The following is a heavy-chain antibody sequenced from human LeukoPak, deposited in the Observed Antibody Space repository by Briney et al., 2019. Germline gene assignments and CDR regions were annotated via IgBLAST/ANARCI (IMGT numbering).Heavy chain of an antibody. CDR3: ARKSSSSGGLDHYYYYMDV. Sequence: PSETLSLTCTVSGGSISSGDYYWSWIRQPPGKGLEWIGYIYYCGSTYYNPSLKSRVTISVDTSKNQFSLKLSSVTAADTAVYYCARKSSSSGGLDHYYYYMDVWGKGTTVTVSS. D-gene: IGHD6-6*01. CDR2: IYYCGST. V-gene: IGHV4-30-4*08. J-gene: IGHJ6*03. CDR1: GGSISSGDYY.